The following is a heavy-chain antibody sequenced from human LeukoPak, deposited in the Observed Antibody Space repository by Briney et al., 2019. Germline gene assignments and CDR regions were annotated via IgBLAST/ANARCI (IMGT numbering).Heavy chain of an antibody. CDR3: ARGIRTYYYDSSGYYY. V-gene: IGHV4-39*07. CDR2: INHSGST. D-gene: IGHD3-22*01. Sequence: SETLSLTCTVSGGSVSSGSYYWSWIRQPPGTGLEWIGEINHSGSTNYNPSLKSRVTISVDTSKNQFSLKLNSVTAADTAVYYCARGIRTYYYDSSGYYYWGQGTLVTVSS. J-gene: IGHJ4*02. CDR1: GGSVSSGSYY.